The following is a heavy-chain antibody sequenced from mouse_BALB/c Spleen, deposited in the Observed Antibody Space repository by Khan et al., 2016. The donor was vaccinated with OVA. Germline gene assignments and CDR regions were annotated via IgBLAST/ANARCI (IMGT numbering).Heavy chain of an antibody. CDR2: VNPDNGDT. D-gene: IGHD3-1*01. CDR3: AKGLWDY. V-gene: IGHV1-26*01. J-gene: IGHJ2*01. Sequence: VQLKQSGPELVKPGASVKMSCKTSGYTFTDYYIKWLKQSHGKSLEWIGDVNPDNGDTFYNQKFKGKATLTVDKSSSTAYMQLSNLTSEDSAVFYWAKGLWDYWGQGTTLTVSS. CDR1: GYTFTDYY.